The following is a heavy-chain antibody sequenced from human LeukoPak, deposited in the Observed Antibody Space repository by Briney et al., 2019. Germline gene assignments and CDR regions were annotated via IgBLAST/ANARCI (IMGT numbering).Heavy chain of an antibody. Sequence: ASVKVSYTPAGFTFTSYYIHRVRLAPGQRLEWMGIINPSGGDTRFAQRFQGRVTMTRDTSTSTVYMELSSLRSEDTAVYYCARVGGTLRYGDFWGQGNLVTVSS. J-gene: IGHJ4*02. D-gene: IGHD4-23*01. CDR2: INPSGGDT. CDR3: ARVGGTLRYGDF. CDR1: GFTFTSYY. V-gene: IGHV1-46*01.